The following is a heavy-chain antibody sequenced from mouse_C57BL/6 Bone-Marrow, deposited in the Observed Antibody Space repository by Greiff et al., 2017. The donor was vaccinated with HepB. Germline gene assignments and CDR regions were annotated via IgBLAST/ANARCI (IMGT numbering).Heavy chain of an antibody. CDR1: GYTFTSYW. CDR3: ARVRNYYDYSAWFAY. D-gene: IGHD2-4*01. V-gene: IGHV1-53*01. Sequence: QVQLKQPGTELVKPGASVKLSCKASGYTFTSYWMHWVKQRPGQGLEWIGNINPSNGGTNYNEKFKSKSTLTVDKSYSTAYMQLSSLKSEDSAVYYCARVRNYYDYSAWFAYWGQGTLVTVSA. J-gene: IGHJ3*01. CDR2: INPSNGGT.